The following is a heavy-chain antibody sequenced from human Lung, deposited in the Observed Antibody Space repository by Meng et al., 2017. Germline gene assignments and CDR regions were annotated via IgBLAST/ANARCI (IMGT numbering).Heavy chain of an antibody. D-gene: IGHD5-18*01. CDR3: AKEAAMAS. CDR1: GFTLPAFS. J-gene: IGHJ5*02. V-gene: IGHV3-23*01. Sequence: LLAVGGAVCNPGGSLDLPVAASGFTLPAFSLPWVRQAPGKGLEWVSTISSTGDSTFYPDSVKGRFIVSRDNSKNTLYLQMNSLRAEDTAIYYCAKEAAMASWGQGTLVTVSS. CDR2: ISSTGDST.